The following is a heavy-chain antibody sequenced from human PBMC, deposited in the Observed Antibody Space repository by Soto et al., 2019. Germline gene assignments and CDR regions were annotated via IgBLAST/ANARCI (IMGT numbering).Heavy chain of an antibody. V-gene: IGHV1-18*04. Sequence: QVQLVQSGAEVKKPGASVKVSCKASGYTFTSYGISWVRQAPGQGLEWMGWISSYNGNTNYAQKLQGRVTMTTDTSTSTAYRELRSLRSDDTAVSYCARGTSPFYYYDRSGYLKESGTSCGWYFDLWGRGTLVPVSS. J-gene: IGHJ2*01. CDR1: GYTFTSYG. CDR3: ARGTSPFYYYDRSGYLKESGTSCGWYFDL. D-gene: IGHD3-22*01. CDR2: ISSYNGNT.